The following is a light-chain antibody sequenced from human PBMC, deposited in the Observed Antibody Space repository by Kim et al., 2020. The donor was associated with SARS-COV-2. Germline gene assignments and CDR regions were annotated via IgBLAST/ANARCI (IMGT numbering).Light chain of an antibody. Sequence: LSPGNPAPLSCRASQSVSRNYVAWYQQKLGQAPRLLIHGASSRATDIPLRFSGSGSGTDFTLTITRLEPEDFAMYYCLQYGSSLTFGQGTKVDIK. CDR3: LQYGSSLT. V-gene: IGKV3-20*01. J-gene: IGKJ1*01. CDR2: GAS. CDR1: QSVSRNY.